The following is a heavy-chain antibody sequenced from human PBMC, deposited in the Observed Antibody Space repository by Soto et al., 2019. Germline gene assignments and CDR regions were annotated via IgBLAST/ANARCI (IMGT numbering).Heavy chain of an antibody. Sequence: EVQLLEPGGGLIQPGGSLRLSCAASGFTVSGNYMSWVRQAPGKGLEWVAVIYSGGTTYYTDSVKGRFTISRDNSKNMLYLHMNSLRAEDTAVYYCARDQGYYYDRQPLGYFDYWGQVTLVTVSS. D-gene: IGHD3-22*01. V-gene: IGHV3-53*01. CDR3: ARDQGYYYDRQPLGYFDY. J-gene: IGHJ4*02. CDR1: GFTVSGNY. CDR2: IYSGGTT.